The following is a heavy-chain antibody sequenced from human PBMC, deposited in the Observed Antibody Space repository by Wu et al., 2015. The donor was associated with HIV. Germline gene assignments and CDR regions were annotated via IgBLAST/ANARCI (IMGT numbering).Heavy chain of an antibody. CDR1: GGTFSSYG. V-gene: IGHV1-69*05. CDR2: IIPSVGTP. J-gene: IGHJ6*02. Sequence: QLVQSGAEVKKPGSSVKVSCKPSGGTFSSYGFAWVRQAPGQGLEWMGGIIPSVGTPNYAQKFQGRVTITTDESTATVYMELNNLRSEDTAVYYCARDRFYGSGSYLYWGQGTLGHRSPQYSMDVWGQGTTGHRSP. CDR3: ARDRFYGSGSYLYWGQGTLGHRSPQYSMDV. D-gene: IGHD3-10*01.